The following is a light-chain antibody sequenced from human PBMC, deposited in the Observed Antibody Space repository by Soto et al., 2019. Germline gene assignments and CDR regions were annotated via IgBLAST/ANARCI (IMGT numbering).Light chain of an antibody. CDR3: QQSNNWPLT. CDR2: GAS. J-gene: IGKJ4*01. CDR1: QSVSSN. V-gene: IGKV3-15*01. Sequence: EIVMTQSPATLSVSPGERATLSCRASQSVSSNLAWYQQKPAQAPRLLIYGASTRATGIPARFSGSGSGREFTLTISSLQSEDFAVYYCQQSNNWPLTFGGGTKVEIK.